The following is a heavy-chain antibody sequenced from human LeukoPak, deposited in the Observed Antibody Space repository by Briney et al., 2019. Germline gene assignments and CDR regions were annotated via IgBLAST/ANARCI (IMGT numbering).Heavy chain of an antibody. D-gene: IGHD5-12*01. V-gene: IGHV4-38-2*01. CDR1: GYSISSGHY. J-gene: IGHJ4*02. CDR3: ARTGVATIKNFDY. Sequence: SETLSLTCAVSGYSISSGHYWGWIRQPPGKGLEWIGSIYHSGSTYYNPSLKSRVTISVDTSKNQFSLKLSSVTAADTAVYYCARTGVATIKNFDYWGQGTLVTVSS. CDR2: IYHSGST.